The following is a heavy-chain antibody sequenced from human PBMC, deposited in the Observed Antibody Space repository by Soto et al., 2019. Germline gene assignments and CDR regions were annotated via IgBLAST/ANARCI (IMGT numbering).Heavy chain of an antibody. CDR3: ARDPGGIAARRALMDV. D-gene: IGHD6-6*01. Sequence: GASVKVSCKASGYTFTSYYMHWVRQAPGQGLEWMGIINPSGGSTSYAQKFQGRVTMTRDTSTSTVYMELSSLRSEDTAVYYCARDPGGIAARRALMDVWGQGTTVTVSS. CDR1: GYTFTSYY. V-gene: IGHV1-46*01. CDR2: INPSGGST. J-gene: IGHJ6*02.